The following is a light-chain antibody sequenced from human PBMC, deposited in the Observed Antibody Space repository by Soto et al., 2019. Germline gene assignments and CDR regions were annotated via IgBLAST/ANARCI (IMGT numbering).Light chain of an antibody. CDR2: EVS. CDR3: SSYTGNCSYV. J-gene: IGLJ1*01. Sequence: QSSPGQPASVSGTTGQSITISCPGTSSDVGGSHYVSWYQQHPGKSPKLMNYEVSNLPTGGSNRFSGSKSGNTASLTITGLQAEDEADYYGSSYTGNCSYVFAPVTESTV. V-gene: IGLV2-14*01. CDR1: SSDVGGSHY.